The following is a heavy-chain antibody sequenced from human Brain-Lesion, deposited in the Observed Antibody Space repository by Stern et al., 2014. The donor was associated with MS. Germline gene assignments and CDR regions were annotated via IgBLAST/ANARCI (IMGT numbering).Heavy chain of an antibody. CDR1: GDSISSYY. D-gene: IGHD6-25*01. CDR2: IYFSGST. V-gene: IGHV4-59*01. CDR3: ARDRGSRSSGPRRYYYGMDV. J-gene: IGHJ6*02. Sequence: QVQLQESGPGLVKPSETLSLTCAVSGDSISSYYWNWIRQPPGKGLEWIGYIYFSGSTSYNPSLKSRVTISGDTSKNKIALNQTSVTAADTAGYYCARDRGSRSSGPRRYYYGMDVWGQGTTVTVSS.